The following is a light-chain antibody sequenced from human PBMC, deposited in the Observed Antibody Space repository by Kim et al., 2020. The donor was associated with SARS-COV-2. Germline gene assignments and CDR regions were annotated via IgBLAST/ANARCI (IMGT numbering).Light chain of an antibody. V-gene: IGLV3-19*01. J-gene: IGLJ2*01. Sequence: VAWGPTVRIPGQGDSRRSYYATLYQQKPRPAPVLVIYGKNNRPSRIPVRFSGSSSGNTASLTITGTEAGDEDDYYCNSRDSNDNVVFGGGTKLTVL. CDR3: NSRDSNDNVV. CDR1: SRRSYY. CDR2: GKN.